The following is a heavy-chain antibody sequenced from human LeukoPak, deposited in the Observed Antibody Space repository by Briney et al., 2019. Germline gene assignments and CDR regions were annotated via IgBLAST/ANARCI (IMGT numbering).Heavy chain of an antibody. D-gene: IGHD4-17*01. CDR2: IYWDDDK. CDR1: GFSFSTRGVG. J-gene: IGHJ4*02. Sequence: SGPTLVKPTQTLTLTCTFSGFSFSTRGVGVGWIRQPPGKALEWLALIYWDDDKRYSPSLKSRLTITKDTSKNQVVLTMTNMDPVDTATYYCAHIGDDPSFDYWGQGTLVTVSS. CDR3: AHIGDDPSFDY. V-gene: IGHV2-5*02.